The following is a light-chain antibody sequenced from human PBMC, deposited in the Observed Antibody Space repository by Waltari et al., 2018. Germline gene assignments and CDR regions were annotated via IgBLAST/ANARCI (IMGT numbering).Light chain of an antibody. CDR2: GSS. CDR3: QKSKRAPFT. CDR1: QGIGNY. Sequence: IQMTQSPSSLSASFGDRITITCRASQGIGNYLAWYQQKPGKVPKLLISGSSALQSGVPSRFSGSGSGTDFTLTISSLQPEDVGTYYCQKSKRAPFTFGQGTKLEI. V-gene: IGKV1-27*01. J-gene: IGKJ2*01.